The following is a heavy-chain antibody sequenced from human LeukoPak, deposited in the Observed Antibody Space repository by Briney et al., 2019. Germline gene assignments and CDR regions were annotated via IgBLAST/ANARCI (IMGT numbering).Heavy chain of an antibody. Sequence: PGGSLRLSCAASGFTFSSYAMSWVRQAPGKGLEWVSAISGSGGSTYYADSVKGRFTISRDNSKNTLYLQMNSLRAEDTAVYYCAKVNRNYYDSSGYFDYWGQGTLVTVSS. CDR3: AKVNRNYYDSSGYFDY. CDR2: ISGSGGST. CDR1: GFTFSSYA. D-gene: IGHD3-22*01. V-gene: IGHV3-23*01. J-gene: IGHJ4*02.